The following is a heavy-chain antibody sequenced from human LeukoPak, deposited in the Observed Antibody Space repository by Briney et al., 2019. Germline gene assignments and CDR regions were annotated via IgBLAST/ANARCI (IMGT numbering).Heavy chain of an antibody. CDR3: ARGDESELNWFDP. Sequence: ASVKVSCKASGYTFTSYYMHWVRQAPGQGLERMGIINPSGGSTSYAQKFPGRVTMTRDMSTSAVYMELSSLRAEDPDVYYCARGDESELNWFDPWGQGTLVTVSS. J-gene: IGHJ5*02. CDR2: INPSGGST. D-gene: IGHD1-7*01. V-gene: IGHV1-46*01. CDR1: GYTFTSYY.